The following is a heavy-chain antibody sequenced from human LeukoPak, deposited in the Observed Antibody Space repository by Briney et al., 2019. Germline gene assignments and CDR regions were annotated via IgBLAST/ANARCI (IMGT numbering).Heavy chain of an antibody. CDR2: IWYDGSNK. CDR1: GFTFSSYG. V-gene: IGHV3-33*01. D-gene: IGHD5-18*01. CDR3: ARGYSFGQYFDS. Sequence: TAGSLRLSCAASGFTFSSYGVHWVRQAPGKGLEWVAVIWYDGSNKYYADSVKGRFTISRDNSKDTLYLQMNSLRPEDTAVYYCARGYSFGQYFDSWGQGTLVTVSS. J-gene: IGHJ4*02.